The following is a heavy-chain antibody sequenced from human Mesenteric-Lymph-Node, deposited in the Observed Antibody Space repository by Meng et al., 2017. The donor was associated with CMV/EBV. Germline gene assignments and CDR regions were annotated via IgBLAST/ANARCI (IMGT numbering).Heavy chain of an antibody. CDR2: INHSGST. CDR1: GGSFSGYY. CDR3: ARGSSYDILTGYFDY. V-gene: IGHV4-34*01. D-gene: IGHD3-9*01. J-gene: IGHJ4*02. Sequence: QGQLHQWGAGSLKPAETPSVTCAVYGGSFSGYYWNWIRQSPEKGLEWIGEINHSGSTTYNPSFTSRIIISVDTSTNQISLNMSSVTAADTAVYYCARGSSYDILTGYFDYWGQGALVTVSS.